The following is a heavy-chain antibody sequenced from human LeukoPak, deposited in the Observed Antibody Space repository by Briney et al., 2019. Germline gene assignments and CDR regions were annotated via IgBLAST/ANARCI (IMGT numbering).Heavy chain of an antibody. CDR3: ARGFTGDYVPHFDY. V-gene: IGHV4-31*03. J-gene: IGHJ4*02. Sequence: SETLSLTCTVSGGSISSGGYYWSWIRQHPGKGLEWIGYIYYSGSTYYNPSLKSRVTISVDTSKNQFSLKLSSVTAADTAVYYCARGFTGDYVPHFDYWGQGTLVTVSS. CDR2: IYYSGST. CDR1: GGSISSGGYY. D-gene: IGHD4-17*01.